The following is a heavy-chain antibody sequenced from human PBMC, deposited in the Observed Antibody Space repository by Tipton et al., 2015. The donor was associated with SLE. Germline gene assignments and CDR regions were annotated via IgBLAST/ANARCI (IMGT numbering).Heavy chain of an antibody. V-gene: IGHV4-59*12. D-gene: IGHD4-17*01. J-gene: IGHJ4*02. CDR1: GGSISSFY. CDR2: IYYSGTT. CDR3: ARGDIASVTTGGYFDY. Sequence: TLSLTCTVSGGSISSFYWSWIRQPPGKGLEWIGYIYYSGTTSYNPSLKSRVVISIDRSNNEFSLRLSSVTAADTAVYYCARGDIASVTTGGYFDYWGQGALVTVSS.